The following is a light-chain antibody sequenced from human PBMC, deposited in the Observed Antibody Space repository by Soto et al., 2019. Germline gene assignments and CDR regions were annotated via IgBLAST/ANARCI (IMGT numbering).Light chain of an antibody. CDR2: ANT. CDR1: SSNIGADYD. V-gene: IGLV1-40*01. J-gene: IGLJ3*02. CDR3: QSYDSSLSGAV. Sequence: QSALTQPPSVSGAPGQRVTISCTGSSSNIGADYDVHWYQQLPGAAPKLLIRANTHRPSGAPDRFSASKSGTSASLAITGLQADDEADYYCQSYDSSLSGAVFGGGTKLTVL.